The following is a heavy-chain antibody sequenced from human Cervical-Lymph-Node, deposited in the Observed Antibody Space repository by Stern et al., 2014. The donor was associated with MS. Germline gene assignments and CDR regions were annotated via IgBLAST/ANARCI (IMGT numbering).Heavy chain of an antibody. CDR3: MGVGDAMDV. CDR2: ISFVGSNK. V-gene: IGHV3-30*03. Sequence: VHLVESGGGVVQPGRSLRLSCAASGFSISSLGMHWVRQAPGKGLEWVAVISFVGSNKKYGDAVKGRFSSSSDNSNNTMYLQMNSLRPEDTAVYYCMGVGDAMDVWGQGTTVIVS. CDR1: GFSISSLG. J-gene: IGHJ6*02.